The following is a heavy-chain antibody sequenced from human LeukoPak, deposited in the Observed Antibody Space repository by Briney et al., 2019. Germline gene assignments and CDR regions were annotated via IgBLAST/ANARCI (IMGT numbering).Heavy chain of an antibody. J-gene: IGHJ5*02. CDR1: GFTFTSYD. V-gene: IGHV1-8*01. D-gene: IGHD6-19*01. Sequence: EASVKVSCKASGFTFTSYDINWVRQATGQGLEWMGWMNPNSGNTGYAQKFQGRVTMTRNTSISTAYMELSSLRSEDTAVYYCARSSGSGWYSWFDPWGQGTLVTVSS. CDR2: MNPNSGNT. CDR3: ARSSGSGWYSWFDP.